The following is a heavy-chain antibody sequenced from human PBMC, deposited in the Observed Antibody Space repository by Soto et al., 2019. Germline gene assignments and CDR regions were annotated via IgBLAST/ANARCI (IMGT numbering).Heavy chain of an antibody. J-gene: IGHJ5*02. CDR1: GFTFSNYN. CDR3: ARDGSSSWYNWFDP. V-gene: IGHV3-48*02. CDR2: ISSSSSTT. D-gene: IGHD6-13*01. Sequence: EVQLVESGGGLVQPGGSLRLSCAASGFTFSNYNMNWVRQAPGKGLEWVSYISSSSSTTYYADSVKGRFTISRDNAKKTLYRQMNILRDEDTAVYYCARDGSSSWYNWFDPWGQGTLVTVSS.